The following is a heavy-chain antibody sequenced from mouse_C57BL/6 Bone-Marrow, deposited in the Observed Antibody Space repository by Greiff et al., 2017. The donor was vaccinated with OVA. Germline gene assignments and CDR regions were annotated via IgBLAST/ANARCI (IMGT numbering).Heavy chain of an antibody. D-gene: IGHD4-1*01. CDR1: GFTFSDYY. Sequence: EVQLVESEGGLVQPGSSMKLSCTASGFTFSDYYMAWVRQVPEKGLEWVANINYDGSSTYYLDSLKSRFIISRDNAKNILDLQMSSLKSEDTATYYCARDRQTGTRYFDVWGTGTTVTVSS. V-gene: IGHV5-16*01. J-gene: IGHJ1*03. CDR3: ARDRQTGTRYFDV. CDR2: INYDGSST.